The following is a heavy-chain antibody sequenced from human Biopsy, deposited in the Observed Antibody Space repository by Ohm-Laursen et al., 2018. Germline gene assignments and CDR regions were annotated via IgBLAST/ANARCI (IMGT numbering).Heavy chain of an antibody. CDR1: GGSISSRNHY. CDR3: ARHSLDDFWSGAHYYFDY. V-gene: IGHV4-39*01. J-gene: IGHJ4*02. CDR2: VYYSGST. D-gene: IGHD3-3*01. Sequence: TLSLTCRVSGGSISSRNHYWGWLRQPTGKGLEWIGHVYYSGSTFYKSSLESRVTVSVDTSKNQFHLRLTSMSASDTAVYYCARHSLDDFWSGAHYYFDYWGLGTLVTVSS.